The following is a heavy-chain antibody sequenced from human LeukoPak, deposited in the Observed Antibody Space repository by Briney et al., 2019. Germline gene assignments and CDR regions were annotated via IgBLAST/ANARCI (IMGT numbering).Heavy chain of an antibody. CDR2: INHSGST. J-gene: IGHJ4*02. D-gene: IGHD6-19*01. CDR1: GGSISSYY. Sequence: ASETLSLTCTVSGGSISSYYWSWVRQPPGKGLEWIGEINHSGSTNYNPSLKSRVTISVDTSKNQFSLKLSSVTAADTAVYYCARGGGWYVDYWGQGTLVTVSS. V-gene: IGHV4-34*01. CDR3: ARGGGWYVDY.